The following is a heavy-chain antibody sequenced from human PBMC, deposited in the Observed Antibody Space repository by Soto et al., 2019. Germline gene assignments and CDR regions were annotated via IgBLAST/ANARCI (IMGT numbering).Heavy chain of an antibody. D-gene: IGHD3-3*01. CDR1: GGSVSGYY. Sequence: SETLSLTCTVSGGSVSGYYWSWIRQPPGKGLEWIGYIYYTGNTIYSPSLDRRVTLSVDTAKNQVSLKLTSVAPAADTAVYYCARHPTIARFENGLDVWGQGTMVSVSS. CDR3: ARHPTIARFENGLDV. CDR2: IYYTGNT. V-gene: IGHV4-59*08. J-gene: IGHJ6*02.